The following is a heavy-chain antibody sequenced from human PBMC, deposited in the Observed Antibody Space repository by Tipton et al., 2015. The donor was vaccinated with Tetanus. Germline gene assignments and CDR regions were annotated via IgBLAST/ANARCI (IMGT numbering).Heavy chain of an antibody. D-gene: IGHD3-16*01. J-gene: IGHJ4*02. CDR2: FYYSGST. Sequence: TLSLTCTVSGDSISSSSYYWGWIRQPPGKGLEWIGSFYYSGSTNYNPSLKSRVTISVDTSKNQFSLKLSSVTAADTAVYYCARDSRVLGPWFYWGQGTLVTVSS. CDR1: GDSISSSSYY. V-gene: IGHV4-39*07. CDR3: ARDSRVLGPWFY.